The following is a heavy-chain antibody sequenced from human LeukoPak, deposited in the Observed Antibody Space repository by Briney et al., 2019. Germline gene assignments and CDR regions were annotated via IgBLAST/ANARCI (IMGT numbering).Heavy chain of an antibody. D-gene: IGHD5-18*01. J-gene: IGHJ6*03. V-gene: IGHV3-21*01. CDR2: VSSSSVYI. CDR3: ARDLYSYGSYYMDV. CDR1: GFTFSSYS. Sequence: GGSLRLSCAASGFTFSSYSMNWVRQAPGKGLEWVSSVSSSSVYIYYADSAEGRFTISRDNAKNSLYLQMNSLRAEDTAVYYCARDLYSYGSYYMDVWGKGTTVTVPS.